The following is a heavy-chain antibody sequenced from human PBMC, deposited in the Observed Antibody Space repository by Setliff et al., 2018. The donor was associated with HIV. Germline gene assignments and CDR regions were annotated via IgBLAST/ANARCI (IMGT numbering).Heavy chain of an antibody. D-gene: IGHD3-16*01. J-gene: IGHJ4*02. CDR1: GGSIRTGTYY. CDR2: IYYDGRT. Sequence: PSETLSLTCTVSGGSIRTGTYYWGWIRQPPEKGLEWIGSIYYDGRTFYKPSLESRLTISVDTSKNQFSLRLNSVTAADTAVYFCARGGAVSADFDSWGQGTLVTVSS. CDR3: ARGGAVSADFDS. V-gene: IGHV4-39*07.